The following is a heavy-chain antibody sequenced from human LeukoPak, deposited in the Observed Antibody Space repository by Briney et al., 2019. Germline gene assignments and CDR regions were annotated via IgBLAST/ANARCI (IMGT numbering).Heavy chain of an antibody. CDR3: ARYGRYFDGRLFDY. D-gene: IGHD3-9*01. Sequence: SETLSLTCAVYGGSFSGYYWSWIRQPPGKGLEWIGEINHSGSTYYNPSLKSRVTLSVDTSKNQFSLKLSSVTAADTAVYYCARYGRYFDGRLFDYWGQGTLVTVSS. CDR2: INHSGST. J-gene: IGHJ4*02. V-gene: IGHV4-34*01. CDR1: GGSFSGYY.